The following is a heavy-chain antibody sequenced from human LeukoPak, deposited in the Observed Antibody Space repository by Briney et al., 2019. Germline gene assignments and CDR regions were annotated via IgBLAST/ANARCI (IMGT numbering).Heavy chain of an antibody. J-gene: IGHJ4*02. V-gene: IGHV3-23*01. D-gene: IGHD3-22*01. CDR1: GFTFSSYA. Sequence: PPGGSLRLSCAASGFTFSSYAMSWVRQAPGKGPEWVSAISGSGGSTYYADSVKGRFTISRDNSKNTLYLQMNSLRAEDTAVYYCAKVRAPYYYDSSGYSDFDYWGQGTLVTVSS. CDR3: AKVRAPYYYDSSGYSDFDY. CDR2: ISGSGGST.